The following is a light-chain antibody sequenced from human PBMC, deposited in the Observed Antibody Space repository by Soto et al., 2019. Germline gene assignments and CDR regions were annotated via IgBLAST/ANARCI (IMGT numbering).Light chain of an antibody. CDR1: QSVSSSY. CDR3: QQYGNSPPNT. V-gene: IGKV3-20*01. Sequence: EIVLTQSPGTLSLSPGERATISCRASQSVSSSYLAWYQQKPGQAHRLLIYGAASRATGIPDRFSGSGSGTDFTLTISRLEPEDFAVYFCQQYGNSPPNTFGQGTKVEIK. J-gene: IGKJ2*01. CDR2: GAA.